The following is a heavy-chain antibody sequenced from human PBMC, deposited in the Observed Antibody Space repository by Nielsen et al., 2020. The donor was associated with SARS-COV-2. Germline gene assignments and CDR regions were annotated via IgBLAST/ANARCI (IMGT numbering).Heavy chain of an antibody. Sequence: GGSLRLSCAASGFTFDDYGMSWVRQAPGKGLEWVSGINWNGGSTGYADSVKGRFTISRDNAKNSLYLQMNSLRAEDTAVYYCATDYGDYGFYWYFDLWGRGTLVTVSS. CDR2: INWNGGST. CDR3: ATDYGDYGFYWYFDL. D-gene: IGHD4-17*01. J-gene: IGHJ2*01. CDR1: GFTFDDYG. V-gene: IGHV3-20*04.